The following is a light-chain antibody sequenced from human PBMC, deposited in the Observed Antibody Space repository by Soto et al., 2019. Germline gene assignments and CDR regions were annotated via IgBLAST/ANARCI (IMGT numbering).Light chain of an antibody. CDR2: AVN. CDR3: SSYAGSNNYV. J-gene: IGLJ1*01. Sequence: QSALTQPPSASGSPGQSVTISCTGTSSDVGGYKYVSWYQQYPGKAPKFMIYAVNKRPSGVPDRFSGSKSGNTASLTVSGLQAEDEADYYCSSYAGSNNYVFGTGTKLTVL. CDR1: SSDVGGYKY. V-gene: IGLV2-8*01.